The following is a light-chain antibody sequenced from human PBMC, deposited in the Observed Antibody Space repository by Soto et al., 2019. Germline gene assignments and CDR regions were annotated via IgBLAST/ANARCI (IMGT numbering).Light chain of an antibody. Sequence: EVVMTQSQATLSVSPGEGATLSCRASQSVSSNLAWYQQKPGQAPRLLIYGASTGATGIPARFSGSGSGTEFTLTIGSLQSEDFAVYYCQQYNNWPRTFGQGTNVDI. CDR1: QSVSSN. J-gene: IGKJ1*01. CDR2: GAS. V-gene: IGKV3-15*01. CDR3: QQYNNWPRT.